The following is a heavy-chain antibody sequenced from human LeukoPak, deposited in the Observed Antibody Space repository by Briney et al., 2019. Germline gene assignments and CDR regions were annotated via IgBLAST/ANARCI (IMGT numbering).Heavy chain of an antibody. Sequence: ASVIVSCKASGYTFTRNGISWVRQAPGQGLEWIAWISTYNGNTNYAQNFHGRVSMTTDTSTSTAYMELKNLTSDDTAVYYCAREEADSGTYYVDYWGQGTLVTVSS. D-gene: IGHD1-26*01. V-gene: IGHV1-18*01. J-gene: IGHJ4*02. CDR1: GYTFTRNG. CDR2: ISTYNGNT. CDR3: AREEADSGTYYVDY.